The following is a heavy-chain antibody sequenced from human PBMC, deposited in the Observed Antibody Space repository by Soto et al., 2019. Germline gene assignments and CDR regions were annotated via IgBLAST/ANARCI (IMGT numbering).Heavy chain of an antibody. D-gene: IGHD3-22*01. V-gene: IGHV4-34*01. J-gene: IGHJ3*02. CDR1: GGSFSGYY. Sequence: SETLSLTCAVYGGSFSGYYWSWIRQPPGKGLEWIGEINHSGSTNYNPSLKSRVTISVDTSKNQLSLKLSSVTAADTAVYYCARAPLYYYDSSGYYLGSANAFDIWGQGTMVTVSS. CDR3: ARAPLYYYDSSGYYLGSANAFDI. CDR2: INHSGST.